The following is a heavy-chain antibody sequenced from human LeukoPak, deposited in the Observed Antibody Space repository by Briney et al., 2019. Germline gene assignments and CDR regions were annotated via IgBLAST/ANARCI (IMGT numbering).Heavy chain of an antibody. CDR3: ARGGYSYVKGSWFDP. CDR2: IIPILDMA. CDR1: GGTFSSYA. V-gene: IGHV1-69*04. J-gene: IGHJ5*02. D-gene: IGHD5-18*01. Sequence: SVKVSCKASGGTFSSYAISWVRQAPGQGLEWMGRIIPILDMANYAQKFQGRVTITADKSTSTAYMELTSLRSEDTAVYYCARGGYSYVKGSWFDPWGQGTLVTVSS.